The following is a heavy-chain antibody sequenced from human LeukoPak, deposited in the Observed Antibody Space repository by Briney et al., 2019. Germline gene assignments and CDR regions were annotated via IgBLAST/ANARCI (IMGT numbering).Heavy chain of an antibody. J-gene: IGHJ5*01. V-gene: IGHV4-4*02. D-gene: IGHD6-6*01. CDR3: ARTSAEYSNSWIDS. Sequence: SGTLSLTCDVSGGSISSSNWWRWVRQPPGKGLEWIGEIYHSGSTYSNPSLQSRVTISVDKSKNHFSLRLTSVTAADTAVYYCARTSAEYSNSWIDSWGQGTLVIVSS. CDR1: GGSISSSNW. CDR2: IYHSGST.